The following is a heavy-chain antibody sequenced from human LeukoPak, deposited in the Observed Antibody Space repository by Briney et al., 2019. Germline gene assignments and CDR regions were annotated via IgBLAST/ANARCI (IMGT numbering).Heavy chain of an antibody. D-gene: IGHD6-19*01. CDR2: ISGSGGST. Sequence: GGSLRLSCAASGFTFSSYAMSWVRQAPGKGLEWVSAISGSGGSTYYADSVKGRFTISRDNSKNTLYLQMNSLRAGDTAVYYCAKDFYGSGWHLYNWFDPWGQGTLVTVSS. J-gene: IGHJ5*02. CDR1: GFTFSSYA. V-gene: IGHV3-23*01. CDR3: AKDFYGSGWHLYNWFDP.